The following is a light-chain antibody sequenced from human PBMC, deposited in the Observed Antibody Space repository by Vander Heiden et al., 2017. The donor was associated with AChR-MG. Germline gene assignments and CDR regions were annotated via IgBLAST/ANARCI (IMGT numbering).Light chain of an antibody. CDR3: QQRTNWPPS. CDR2: DAS. V-gene: IGKV3-11*01. Sequence: VVLTQSPDTLSLSPGERATLSCRASHSVSRFLAWYQKKPGQAPRLLIFDASNRAAGVPARFSGSGSGTDFTLTISSLEPEDFAVYYCQQRTNWPPSFGQGTRVDIK. CDR1: HSVSRF. J-gene: IGKJ1*01.